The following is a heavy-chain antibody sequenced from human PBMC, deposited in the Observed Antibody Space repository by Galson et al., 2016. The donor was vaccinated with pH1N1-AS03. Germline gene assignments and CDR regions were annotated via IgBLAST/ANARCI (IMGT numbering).Heavy chain of an antibody. CDR1: GYSFINYA. Sequence: SVKVSCKASGYSFINYAIHWVRQAPGQRHEWMGWLNSTSGNTEYSQKFQGRVTITRDTSASTASMELSSLRSEDTAVYYCAKVGIVISSGWYGRFDYWGQGTLVTVSS. J-gene: IGHJ4*02. CDR3: AKVGIVISSGWYGRFDY. D-gene: IGHD6-19*01. V-gene: IGHV1-3*01. CDR2: LNSTSGNT.